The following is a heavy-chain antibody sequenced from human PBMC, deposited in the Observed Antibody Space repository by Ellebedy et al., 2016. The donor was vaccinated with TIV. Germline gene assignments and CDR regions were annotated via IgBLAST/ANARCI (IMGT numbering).Heavy chain of an antibody. D-gene: IGHD1-26*01. Sequence: GESLKISCSSSGFTFSRHGMHWVRQAPDRGLEWVAVIYFDGTNLHYADSVKGRFTISRDNSRNILSLEMNNVRPEDTATYFCARDEGSPVVGAQGPLDHWGQGTPVYVSS. CDR2: IYFDGTNL. CDR3: ARDEGSPVVGAQGPLDH. V-gene: IGHV3-33*01. CDR1: GFTFSRHG. J-gene: IGHJ4*02.